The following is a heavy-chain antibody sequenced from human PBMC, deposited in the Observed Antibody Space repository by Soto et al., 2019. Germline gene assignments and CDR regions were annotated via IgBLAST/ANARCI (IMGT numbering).Heavy chain of an antibody. CDR2: IRSKANSYAT. Sequence: GGSLRLSCAASGFTFSGSAMHWVRQASGKGLEWVGRIRSKANSYATAYAASVKGRFTISRDDSKNTAYLQMNSLKTEDTAVYYCTRNLYDFWSGYSTYYYYYYMDVWGKGTTVTVSS. CDR3: TRNLYDFWSGYSTYYYYYYMDV. D-gene: IGHD3-3*01. CDR1: GFTFSGSA. V-gene: IGHV3-73*01. J-gene: IGHJ6*03.